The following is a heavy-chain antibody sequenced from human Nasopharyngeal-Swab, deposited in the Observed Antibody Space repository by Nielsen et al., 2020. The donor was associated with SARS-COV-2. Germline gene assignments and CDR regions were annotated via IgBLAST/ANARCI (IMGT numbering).Heavy chain of an antibody. Sequence: GVSLTISCAASGLTFRNAWMNWVRQVPGRGLEWVGRIKSKTDGGATDYAAPVKGRFSISRDDSKNTIYVQMNSLKIEDTAVYYCTTYYGDSHSYFYYHAMDVWGQGTTVTVSS. D-gene: IGHD4-17*01. J-gene: IGHJ6*02. CDR3: TTYYGDSHSYFYYHAMDV. V-gene: IGHV3-15*01. CDR2: IKSKTDGGAT. CDR1: GLTFRNAW.